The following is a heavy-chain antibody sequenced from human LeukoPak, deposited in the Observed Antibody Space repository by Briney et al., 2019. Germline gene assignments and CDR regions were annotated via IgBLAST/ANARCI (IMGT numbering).Heavy chain of an antibody. Sequence: SQTLSLTCTVSGGSISSGGYYWSWIRQHPGKGLGWIGYIYYSGSTYYNPSLKSRVTISVDTSKNQFSLKLSSVTAADTAVYYCARIDFVDYYFDYWGQGTLVTVSS. CDR3: ARIDFVDYYFDY. CDR2: IYYSGST. J-gene: IGHJ4*02. D-gene: IGHD2-21*01. CDR1: GGSISSGGYY. V-gene: IGHV4-31*03.